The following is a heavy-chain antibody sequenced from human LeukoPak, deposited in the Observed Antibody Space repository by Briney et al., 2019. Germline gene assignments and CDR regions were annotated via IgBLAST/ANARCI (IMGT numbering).Heavy chain of an antibody. J-gene: IGHJ4*02. Sequence: SETLSLTCTVSGDSISSNNAYWGWIRQPPGKGLEWIGTIYYTGSTYYNPSLKSRVTISVDTSKNRFSLNLRSVTAADTAVYYCARTTTVTQFDYWGQGTLVTVSS. D-gene: IGHD4-17*01. V-gene: IGHV4-39*07. CDR1: GDSISSNNAY. CDR3: ARTTTVTQFDY. CDR2: IYYTGST.